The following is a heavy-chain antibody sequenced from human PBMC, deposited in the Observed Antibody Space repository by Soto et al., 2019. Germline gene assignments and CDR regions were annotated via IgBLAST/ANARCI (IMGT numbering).Heavy chain of an antibody. CDR1: GFTFRDYY. V-gene: IGHV3-11*05. CDR3: ARDYYYKMDV. Sequence: QVQLVESGGGLVRPGGSLRLSCAASGFTFRDYYMTWFRQAPGKGLEWLSYIDSSTKYTNYADSVKGRFTISRDNAKNTLYLQMNSLRADDTAVYYCARDYYYKMDVWGHWTMVTASS. J-gene: IGHJ6*02. CDR2: IDSSTKYT.